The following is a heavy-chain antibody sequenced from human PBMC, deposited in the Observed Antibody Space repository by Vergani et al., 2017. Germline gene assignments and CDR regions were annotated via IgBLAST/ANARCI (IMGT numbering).Heavy chain of an antibody. D-gene: IGHD6-6*01. V-gene: IGHV1-46*01. Sequence: QVQLVQSGAEVKKTGASGKVSCKAFGYSFSRYYLHWMRQAPGQVLQWMGIIDPSVGTTTYAQTFQDRVTMTSDMSTSTVYMELSNLSPDDTAIYYCARKYYFDYWGQGTLVTVSS. CDR3: ARKYYFDY. CDR1: GYSFSRYY. J-gene: IGHJ4*02. CDR2: IDPSVGTT.